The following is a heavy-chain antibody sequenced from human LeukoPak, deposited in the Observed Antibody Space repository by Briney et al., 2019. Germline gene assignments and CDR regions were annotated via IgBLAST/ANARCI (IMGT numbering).Heavy chain of an antibody. D-gene: IGHD1-7*01. J-gene: IGHJ4*02. Sequence: ASVKVSCRVSGYSLSDLSIHWVRHVPGKGLEWMGGFEPEEGEHGEAIYAQKFEGRLTLTEDTATDTAYMELVSLTSADTAVYYCATDFGPLKLELRRDMGYWGQGTLVTVSS. CDR2: FEPEEGEHGEA. CDR3: ATDFGPLKLELRRDMGY. V-gene: IGHV1-24*01. CDR1: GYSLSDLS.